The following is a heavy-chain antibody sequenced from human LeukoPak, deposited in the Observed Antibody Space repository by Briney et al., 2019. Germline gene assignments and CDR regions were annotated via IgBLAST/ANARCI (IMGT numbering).Heavy chain of an antibody. CDR2: TSHSGST. D-gene: IGHD6-6*01. V-gene: IGHV4-59*08. J-gene: IGHJ4*02. Sequence: SETLSLTCTVSGGSISSYYWSWIRQPPGKGLEWVGYTSHSGSTNYNPSLNSRVTISVDTSKNQFSLELRSVTAADAAVYYCARHRSSSLYFDYWGQGTLVTVSP. CDR1: GGSISSYY. CDR3: ARHRSSSLYFDY.